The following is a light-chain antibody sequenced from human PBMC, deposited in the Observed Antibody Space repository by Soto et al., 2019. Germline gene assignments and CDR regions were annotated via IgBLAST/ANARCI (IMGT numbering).Light chain of an antibody. CDR2: GNT. CDR1: SSNIGAGYD. Sequence: QSALTQPPSVSGAPGQRVTISCTGSSSNIGAGYDVHWYQQRPGTAPKLLIFGNTNRPSGVPDRFSGSKSGTSASLAITGLQAEDEGDYYCQSYDCTLSARYVFGTGTKVTVL. V-gene: IGLV1-40*01. J-gene: IGLJ1*01. CDR3: QSYDCTLSARYV.